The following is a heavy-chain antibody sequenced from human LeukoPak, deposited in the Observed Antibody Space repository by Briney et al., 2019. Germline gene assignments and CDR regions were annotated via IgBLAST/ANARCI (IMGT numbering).Heavy chain of an antibody. D-gene: IGHD6-13*01. Sequence: GGSLRLSCAASGFTFSSYDMHWVRQATGKGLEWVSAIGTAGDTYYPGSVKGRFTISRENAKNSLYLQMNSLRAGDTAVYYCAGVWSPPLQSPQETVRCQDQQLVGIGHDWGQGTLVTVSS. CDR1: GFTFSSYD. V-gene: IGHV3-13*01. CDR3: AGVWSPPLQSPQETVRCQDQQLVGIGHD. J-gene: IGHJ4*02. CDR2: IGTAGDT.